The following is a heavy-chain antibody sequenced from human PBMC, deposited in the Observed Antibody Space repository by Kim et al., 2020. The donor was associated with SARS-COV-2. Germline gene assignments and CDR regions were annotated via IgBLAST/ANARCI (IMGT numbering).Heavy chain of an antibody. J-gene: IGHJ4*02. CDR3: AKGPGSGRYSRVDYFDY. Sequence: GGSLRLSCAASGFTFSSYAMSWVRQAPGKGLEWVSAISGSGGSTYYADSVKGRFTISRDNAKNTLYLQMNSLRAEDTAVYYCAKGPGSGRYSRVDYFDYWGQGTLVTVSS. D-gene: IGHD6-19*01. CDR1: GFTFSSYA. CDR2: ISGSGGST. V-gene: IGHV3-23*01.